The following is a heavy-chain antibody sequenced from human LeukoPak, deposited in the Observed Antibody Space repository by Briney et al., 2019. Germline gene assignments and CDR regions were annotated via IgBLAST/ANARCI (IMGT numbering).Heavy chain of an antibody. CDR3: ARTSPIVGATGGAFDI. D-gene: IGHD1-26*01. CDR1: GGTFSSYT. J-gene: IGHJ3*02. V-gene: IGHV1-69*02. Sequence: SVKVSCKASGGTFSSYTISWVRQAPGQGLEWMGRIIPILGIANYAQKFQGRVTITADKSTSTAYMELSSLRSEDTAVYNCARTSPIVGATGGAFDIWGQGTMVTVSS. CDR2: IIPILGIA.